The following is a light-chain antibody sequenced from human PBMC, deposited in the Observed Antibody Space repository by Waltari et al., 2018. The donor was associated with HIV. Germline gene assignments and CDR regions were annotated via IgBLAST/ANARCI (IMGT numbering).Light chain of an antibody. CDR3: QQYYNWLPYT. CDR1: QSVGSD. Sequence: EIVMTQSPATLSVSPGERATLSCRASQSVGSDLAWYQQKPGQAHRLVIYGASTRATGIPARFSGSGSGTEFTLTISSLQSADFAVYYCQQYYNWLPYTFGQGTKLEIK. V-gene: IGKV3-15*01. J-gene: IGKJ2*01. CDR2: GAS.